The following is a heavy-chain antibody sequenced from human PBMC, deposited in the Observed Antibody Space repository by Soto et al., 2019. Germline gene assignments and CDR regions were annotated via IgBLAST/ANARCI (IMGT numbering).Heavy chain of an antibody. J-gene: IGHJ5*02. CDR2: INRSGST. CDR1: GGSFSSYY. D-gene: IGHD5-12*01. CDR3: ARGEGRLVGTWFDP. Sequence: SETLSLTCDVYGGSFSSYYWNWICQPPGKGLEWLGEINRSGSTNYNPSLEGRATISLDTSKTQFSLKLTSMTAADTAVYYCARGEGRLVGTWFDPWGQGTLVTVSS. V-gene: IGHV4-34*01.